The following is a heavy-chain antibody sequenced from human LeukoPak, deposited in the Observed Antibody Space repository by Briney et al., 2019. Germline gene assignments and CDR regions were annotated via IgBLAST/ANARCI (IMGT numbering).Heavy chain of an antibody. CDR2: IYYSGST. CDR3: ARGRF. J-gene: IGHJ4*02. CDR1: GGSISSTSYY. V-gene: IGHV4-39*07. Sequence: SETLSLTCVVSGGSISSTSYYWGWIRQPPGKGLEWIGSIYYSGSTYYSPSLKSRVTISVDTSKNQFSLKLSSVTAADTAVYYCARGRFWGQGTLVTVSS.